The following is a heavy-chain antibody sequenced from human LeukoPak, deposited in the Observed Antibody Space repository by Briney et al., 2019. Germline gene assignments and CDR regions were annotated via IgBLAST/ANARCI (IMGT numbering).Heavy chain of an antibody. CDR3: ARDRATLIEYFQY. D-gene: IGHD2-15*01. CDR2: IWYDGSNK. J-gene: IGHJ1*01. V-gene: IGHV3-33*01. CDR1: GFTFSSYG. Sequence: GGSLRLSCAASGFTFSSYGMHWVRQAPGKGLEWVAVIWYDGSNKYYADSVKGRFTISRDNSKNTLYLQMNSLRAEDTAVYYCARDRATLIEYFQYWGQGTLVTVSS.